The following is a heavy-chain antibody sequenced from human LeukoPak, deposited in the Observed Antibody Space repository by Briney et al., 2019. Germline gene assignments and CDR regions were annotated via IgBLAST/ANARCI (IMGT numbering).Heavy chain of an antibody. CDR2: INHSGST. V-gene: IGHV4-34*09. J-gene: IGHJ4*02. CDR3: ARNHHGNYYDSSGYSPGGFDY. D-gene: IGHD3-22*01. CDR1: GGSFSGYY. Sequence: PSETLSLTCAVYGGSFSGYYWSWIRQPPGKGLEWIGEINHSGSTNYNPSLKSRVTISVDTSKNQFSLKLSSVTAADTAVYYCARNHHGNYYDSSGYSPGGFDYWGQGTLVTVSS.